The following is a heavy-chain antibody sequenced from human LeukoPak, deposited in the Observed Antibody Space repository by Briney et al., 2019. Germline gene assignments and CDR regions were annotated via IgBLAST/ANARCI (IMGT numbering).Heavy chain of an antibody. CDR3: AKDPPDHYYDSSGGLDY. V-gene: IGHV3-66*01. J-gene: IGHJ4*02. Sequence: AGGSLRLSCAASGFTFSDYYMSWIRQAPGKGLEWVSVIYSGGSTDYADSVKGRFTISRDNSKNTLYLQMNSLRAEDTAVYYCAKDPPDHYYDSSGGLDYWGQGTLVTVSS. CDR1: GFTFSDYY. CDR2: IYSGGST. D-gene: IGHD3-22*01.